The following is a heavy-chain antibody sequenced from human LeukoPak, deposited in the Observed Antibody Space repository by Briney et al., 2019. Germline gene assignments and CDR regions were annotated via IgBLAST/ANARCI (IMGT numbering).Heavy chain of an antibody. V-gene: IGHV4-30-2*02. CDR2: IYHSGST. J-gene: IGHJ3*02. CDR3: ARTTLWDI. D-gene: IGHD2-21*01. Sequence: SETLSLTCAVSGGSISSGGYSWSWIRQPPGKGLEWIGYIYHSGSTYYNPSLKSRVTISVDTSKNQFSLKLSSVTAADTAVYYCARTTLWDIWGQGTMVTVSS. CDR1: GGSISSGGYS.